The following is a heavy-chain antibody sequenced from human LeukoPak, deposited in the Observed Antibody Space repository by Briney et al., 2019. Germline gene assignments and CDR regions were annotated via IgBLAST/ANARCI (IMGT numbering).Heavy chain of an antibody. V-gene: IGHV1-18*01. D-gene: IGHD4-11*01. Sequence: ASVKVSCKASGYTFTSYGISWVRQAPGQGLEWMGWISAYNGNTNYAQKLQGRVTMTTDTSTSTAYMELRSLRSDDTAVYYCARLDSTVTPPYFDYWGQGTLVTVSS. CDR2: ISAYNGNT. CDR1: GYTFTSYG. CDR3: ARLDSTVTPPYFDY. J-gene: IGHJ4*02.